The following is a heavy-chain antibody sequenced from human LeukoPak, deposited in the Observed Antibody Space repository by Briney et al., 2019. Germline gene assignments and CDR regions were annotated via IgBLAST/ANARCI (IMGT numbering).Heavy chain of an antibody. CDR2: ISWNSGST. J-gene: IGHJ6*03. D-gene: IGHD6-6*01. CDR1: GFIFDDYG. V-gene: IGHV3-9*03. Sequence: PGGSLRLSCAASGFIFDDYGMHWVRQAPGKGLEWVSGISWNSGSTEYADSVKGRFTISGDNAKNSLYLQMNSLRVEDMALYFCARDSTAAPISYMDVWGKGTTVTVSS. CDR3: ARDSTAAPISYMDV.